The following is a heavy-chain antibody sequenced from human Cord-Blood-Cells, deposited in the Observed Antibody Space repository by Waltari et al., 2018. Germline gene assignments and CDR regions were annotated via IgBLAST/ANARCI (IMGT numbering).Heavy chain of an antibody. J-gene: IGHJ3*02. CDR2: INPNSGGT. CDR1: GYTFTGHY. CDR3: ARVQAAAGRRFAFDI. V-gene: IGHV1-2*02. Sequence: QVQLVQSGAEVKKPGASVKVSCKASGYTFTGHYMPWVRQAPGQGLEWMGWINPNSGGTNYAQKFQGRVTMTRDTSISTAYMELSRLRSDDTAVYYCARVQAAAGRRFAFDIWGQGTMVTVSS. D-gene: IGHD6-13*01.